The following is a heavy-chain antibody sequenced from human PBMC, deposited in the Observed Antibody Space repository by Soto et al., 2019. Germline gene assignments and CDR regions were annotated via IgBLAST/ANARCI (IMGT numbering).Heavy chain of an antibody. D-gene: IGHD1-1*01. V-gene: IGHV3-74*01. CDR1: GFTFSSYW. Sequence: EVQLVESGGGLVQPGGSLRLSCAASGFTFSSYWMHWVRQAPGKGLVWVSRIDNAGSSVRYADSVKGRFTISRDNAKNTLYLKMNSLRAEDTAVYYCTRVGGYVSGMDVWGQGTTVTVSS. CDR3: TRVGGYVSGMDV. CDR2: IDNAGSSV. J-gene: IGHJ6*02.